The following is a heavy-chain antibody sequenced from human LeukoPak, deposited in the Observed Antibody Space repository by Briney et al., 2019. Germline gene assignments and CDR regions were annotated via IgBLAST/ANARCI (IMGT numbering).Heavy chain of an antibody. J-gene: IGHJ5*02. Sequence: GASVKVSCKASGYTFTSYYMHWVRQAPGQGLEWMGWINPNSGVTNYAQKFQDRVTMTRDTSISTAYMDLSRLRSDDTAVYYCAREVCSGGSCVFDPWGQGTLVTVSS. CDR2: INPNSGVT. D-gene: IGHD2-15*01. V-gene: IGHV1-2*02. CDR1: GYTFTSYY. CDR3: AREVCSGGSCVFDP.